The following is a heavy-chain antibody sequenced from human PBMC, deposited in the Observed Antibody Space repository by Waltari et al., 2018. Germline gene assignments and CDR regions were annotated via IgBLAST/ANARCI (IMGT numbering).Heavy chain of an antibody. V-gene: IGHV4-39*01. Sequence: QLQLQESGPGLVKPSETLSLTCTVSGGSISSSSYYWGWIRQPPGKGLEWIGSIYYSGSTYYNPSLKSRVTISVDTSKNQFSLKLSSVTAADTAVYYCASGGTLTKADYWGQGTLVTVSS. CDR1: GGSISSSSYY. D-gene: IGHD2-15*01. CDR2: IYYSGST. J-gene: IGHJ4*02. CDR3: ASGGTLTKADY.